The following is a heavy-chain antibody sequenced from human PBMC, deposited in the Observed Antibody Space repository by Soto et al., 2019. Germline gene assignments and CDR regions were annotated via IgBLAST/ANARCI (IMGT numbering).Heavy chain of an antibody. CDR2: IYYSGST. Sequence: SETLSLSCTVSGGSISSSSYYWGWIRQPPGKGLEWIGSIYYSGSTYYNPSLKSRVTISVDTSKNQFSLKLSSVTAADTAVYYCTNPNWFAPWGQGTLVTVSS. CDR3: TNPNWFAP. V-gene: IGHV4-39*01. CDR1: GGSISSSSYY. J-gene: IGHJ5*02.